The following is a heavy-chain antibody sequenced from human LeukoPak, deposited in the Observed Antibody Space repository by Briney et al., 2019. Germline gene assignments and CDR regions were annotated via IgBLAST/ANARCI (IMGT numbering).Heavy chain of an antibody. CDR2: ISYDGSNK. J-gene: IGHJ6*02. Sequence: GGSLRLSCAASGFTFSSYAMHWVRQAPGKGLEWVAVISYDGSNKYYADSVKGRFTISRDNSKNTLYLQMNSLRAEDTAVYYCAREGWDLLGPRYYYYGMDVWGQGTTVTVSS. V-gene: IGHV3-30-3*01. D-gene: IGHD2-15*01. CDR1: GFTFSSYA. CDR3: AREGWDLLGPRYYYYGMDV.